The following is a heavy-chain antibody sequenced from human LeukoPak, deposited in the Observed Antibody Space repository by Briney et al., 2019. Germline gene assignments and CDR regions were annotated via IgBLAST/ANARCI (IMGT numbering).Heavy chain of an antibody. CDR1: GFTVSSNY. CDR2: IYSGGST. V-gene: IGHV3-53*01. D-gene: IGHD3-10*01. J-gene: IGHJ5*02. CDR3: ARSVEPMVRFSFDP. Sequence: GGSLRLSCAASGFTVSSNYMSWVRQAPGKGLEWVSVIYSGGSTYYADSVKGRFTIFRDNSKNTLYLQMNSLRAEDTAVYYCARSVEPMVRFSFDPWGQGTLVTVSS.